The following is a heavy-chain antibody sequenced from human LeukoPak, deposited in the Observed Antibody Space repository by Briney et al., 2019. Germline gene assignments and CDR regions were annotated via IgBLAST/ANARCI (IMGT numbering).Heavy chain of an antibody. J-gene: IGHJ4*02. D-gene: IGHD3-22*01. Sequence: ASVEVSCKASGYTFTGYYMHWVRQAPGQGLEWMGWINPNSGGTNYAQKFQGRVTMTRDTSISTAYMELSRLRSDDTAVYYCARVYYYDSSGLYYFDYWGQGTLVTVSS. CDR2: INPNSGGT. CDR3: ARVYYYDSSGLYYFDY. CDR1: GYTFTGYY. V-gene: IGHV1-2*02.